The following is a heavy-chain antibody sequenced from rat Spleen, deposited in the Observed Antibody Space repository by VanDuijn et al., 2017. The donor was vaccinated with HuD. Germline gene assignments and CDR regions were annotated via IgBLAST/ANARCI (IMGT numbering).Heavy chain of an antibody. CDR3: ARQRYYTTKGYFDY. J-gene: IGHJ2*01. CDR2: ISYDGSNT. V-gene: IGHV5-29*01. D-gene: IGHD1-2*01. Sequence: EVQLVESGGGLVQPGRSLKLSCAASGFTFSNFGMAWVRQAPTKGLEWVATISYDGSNTFYRDSVKGRFTISVDNAKSTLYLQMDSLRSEDTATYYCARQRYYTTKGYFDYWGQGVMVTVSS. CDR1: GFTFSNFG.